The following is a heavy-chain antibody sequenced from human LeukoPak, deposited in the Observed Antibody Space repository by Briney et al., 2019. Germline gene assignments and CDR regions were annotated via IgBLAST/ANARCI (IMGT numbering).Heavy chain of an antibody. Sequence: ASVKVSCKASGYTFTSYYMHWVRQAPGQGLEWMGIINPSGGSTSYAQKFQGRVTMTRDTSTSTAYMELSSLRSEDTTVYHCARVGYSSGWYRKGYFDYWGQRILATLSS. CDR2: INPSGGST. CDR3: ARVGYSSGWYRKGYFDY. CDR1: GYTFTSYY. D-gene: IGHD6-19*01. J-gene: IGHJ4*02. V-gene: IGHV1-46*03.